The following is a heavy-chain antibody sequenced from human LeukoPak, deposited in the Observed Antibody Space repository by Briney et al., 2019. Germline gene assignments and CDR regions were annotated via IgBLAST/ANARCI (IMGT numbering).Heavy chain of an antibody. CDR1: GFTFSSYA. V-gene: IGHV3-23*01. Sequence: GGSLRLSCAASGFTFSSYAMSWVRQAPGKGLEWVSAISGSGGSTYYADFVKGRFTISRDNSKNTLYLQMNSLRAEDTAVYYCARDRGSGLDYWGQGTLVTVSS. CDR2: ISGSGGST. D-gene: IGHD3-10*01. J-gene: IGHJ4*02. CDR3: ARDRGSGLDY.